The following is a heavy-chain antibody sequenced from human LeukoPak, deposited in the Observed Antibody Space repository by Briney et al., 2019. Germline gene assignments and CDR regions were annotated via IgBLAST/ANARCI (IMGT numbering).Heavy chain of an antibody. V-gene: IGHV3-23*01. CDR3: AKTTVGYSSGRYPGWPADC. J-gene: IGHJ4*02. Sequence: GGSLRLSCAASGFTFNTYAIYWVRQAPGKGLEWVSGICGSGGCTYYADSVKGRFTISRDNSKNTVYLQMNSPTADDTAIYYCAKTTVGYSSGRYPGWPADCWGQGTLVTVSS. CDR1: GFTFNTYA. D-gene: IGHD6-19*01. CDR2: ICGSGGCT.